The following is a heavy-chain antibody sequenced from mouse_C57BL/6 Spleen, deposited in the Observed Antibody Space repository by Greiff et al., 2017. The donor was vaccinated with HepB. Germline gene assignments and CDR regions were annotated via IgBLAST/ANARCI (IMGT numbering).Heavy chain of an antibody. CDR2: IDPSDSET. CDR3: AREVYYGSSPDY. CDR1: GYTFTSYW. J-gene: IGHJ2*01. Sequence: QVQLQQPGAELVRPGSSVKLSCKASGYTFTSYWMHWVKQRPIQGLEWIGNIDPSDSETHYNQKFKDKATLTVDKSSSTAYMQLSSLTSEDSAVYYCAREVYYGSSPDYWGQGTTLTFSS. V-gene: IGHV1-52*01. D-gene: IGHD1-1*01.